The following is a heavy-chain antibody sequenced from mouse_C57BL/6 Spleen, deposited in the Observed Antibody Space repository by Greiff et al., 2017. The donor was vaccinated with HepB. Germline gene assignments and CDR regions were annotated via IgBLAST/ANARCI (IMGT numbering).Heavy chain of an antibody. CDR2: ISGGGGNT. V-gene: IGHV5-9*01. CDR3: ARRYDGYYRYFDV. Sequence: EVQVVESGGGLVKPGGSLKLSCAASGFTFSSYTMSWVRQTPEKRLEWVATISGGGGNTYYPDSVKGRFTISRDNAKNTLYLQMSSLRSEDTALYYCARRYDGYYRYFDVWGTGTTVTVSS. D-gene: IGHD2-3*01. CDR1: GFTFSSYT. J-gene: IGHJ1*03.